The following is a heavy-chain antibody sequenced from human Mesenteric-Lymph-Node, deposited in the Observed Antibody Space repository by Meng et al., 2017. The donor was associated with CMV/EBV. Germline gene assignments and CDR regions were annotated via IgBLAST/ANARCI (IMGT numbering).Heavy chain of an antibody. J-gene: IGHJ6*02. D-gene: IGHD2-2*01. V-gene: IGHV3-30*02. CDR1: GFTFSSYG. CDR2: IRYDGSNK. Sequence: GGSLRLSCAASGFTFSSYGMHWVRQAPGKGLEWVAFIRYDGSNKYYADSVKGRFTISRDNSKNTLYLQMNSLRAEDTAVYYCAKDEGDIVVVPAAIRYYYYYGMDVWGQGTTVTVSS. CDR3: AKDEGDIVVVPAAIRYYYYYGMDV.